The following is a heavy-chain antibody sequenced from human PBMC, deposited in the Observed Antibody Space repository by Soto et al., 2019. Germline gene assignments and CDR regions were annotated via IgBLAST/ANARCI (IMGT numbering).Heavy chain of an antibody. CDR3: VKDDGGYPSTAAH. V-gene: IGHV3-23*01. CDR1: GITISNYP. D-gene: IGHD3-22*01. Sequence: EVQLLESGGGLVQPGGSLRLSCAASGITISNYPMSWVRQAPGKGLDWVSGISGSGDRTYYADSAKGRFTISKDISRNSLSLQRDSLGVEDTAVDFCVKDDGGYPSTAAHWGQGTLVTVSS. J-gene: IGHJ4*02. CDR2: ISGSGDRT.